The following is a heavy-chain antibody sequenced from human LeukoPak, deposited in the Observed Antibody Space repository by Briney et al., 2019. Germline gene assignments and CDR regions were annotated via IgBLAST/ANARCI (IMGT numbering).Heavy chain of an antibody. J-gene: IGHJ4*02. CDR3: VKAKTRYDYVWGSYLDD. Sequence: QPGGSLRLSCEASGFTFSNYALTWVRQAPGMGLEWVSAVSGSGDSAYYADSVKGRFTISRDNSKNTLYLQMNSLRAEDTAVYYCVKAKTRYDYVWGSYLDDWGQGTLVTVSS. CDR2: VSGSGDSA. V-gene: IGHV3-23*01. CDR1: GFTFSNYA. D-gene: IGHD3-16*02.